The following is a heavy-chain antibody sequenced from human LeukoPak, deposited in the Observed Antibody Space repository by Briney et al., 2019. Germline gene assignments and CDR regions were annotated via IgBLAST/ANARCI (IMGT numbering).Heavy chain of an antibody. CDR1: GFTVSSNY. CDR3: ARDLSHSTSWN. D-gene: IGHD2-2*01. CDR2: IKPDGSEM. Sequence: GGSLRLSCAASGFTVSSNYMSWVRQAPGKGLEWVGNIKPDGSEMSYGDSVRGRFTISRDNVRNSLHLQMYNVRDEDTAVYYCARDLSHSTSWNWGQGTLVTVSS. J-gene: IGHJ4*02. V-gene: IGHV3-7*01.